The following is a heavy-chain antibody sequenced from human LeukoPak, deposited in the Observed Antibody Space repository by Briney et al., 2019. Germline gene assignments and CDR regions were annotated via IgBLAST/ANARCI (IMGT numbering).Heavy chain of an antibody. Sequence: GSVKVSCKVSGYTLTELSMHWVRQAPGKGLEWMGGFDPEDGETIYAQKFQGRVTMTEDTSTDTAYMELSSLRSEDTAVYYCATITYYDFWSGHSRYFDLWGRGTLVTVSS. CDR2: FDPEDGET. D-gene: IGHD3-3*01. V-gene: IGHV1-24*01. CDR1: GYTLTELS. CDR3: ATITYYDFWSGHSRYFDL. J-gene: IGHJ2*01.